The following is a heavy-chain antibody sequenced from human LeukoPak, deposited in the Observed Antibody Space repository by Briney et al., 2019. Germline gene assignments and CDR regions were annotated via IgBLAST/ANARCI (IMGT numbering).Heavy chain of an antibody. J-gene: IGHJ4*02. D-gene: IGHD3-9*01. CDR1: GFTFSSYA. CDR3: AREVRDILTGYYFDY. Sequence: PGRSLRLSCAASGFTFSSYAMHWVRQAPGKGLEWVAVISYDGSNKYYADSVKDRFTISRDNSKNTLYLQMNSLRAEDTAVYYCAREVRDILTGYYFDYWGQGTLVTVSS. V-gene: IGHV3-30*04. CDR2: ISYDGSNK.